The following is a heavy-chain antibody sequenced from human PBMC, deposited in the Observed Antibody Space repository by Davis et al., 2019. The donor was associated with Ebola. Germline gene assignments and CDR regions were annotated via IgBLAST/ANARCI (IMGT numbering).Heavy chain of an antibody. V-gene: IGHV3-23*01. CDR3: AKDPRVRVQGVPYGSDV. CDR2: IRESGGDT. J-gene: IGHJ6*02. D-gene: IGHD3-10*01. Sequence: GESLKISCAASGFTFDYHAMHWVRQGPGKGLEWVSTIRESGGDTYYTDSVRGRFTISSDSSKNTLYLQMSSLRVEDTARYYCAKDPRVRVQGVPYGSDVWGQGTTVTVSS. CDR1: GFTFDYHA.